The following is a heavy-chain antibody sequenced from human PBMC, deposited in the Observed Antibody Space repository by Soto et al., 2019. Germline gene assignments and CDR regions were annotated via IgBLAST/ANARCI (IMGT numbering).Heavy chain of an antibody. D-gene: IGHD3-3*01. CDR1: GFTFSSYA. Sequence: LRRSCAASGFTFSSYAMSWVRQAPGKGLEWVSAISGSGGSTYYADSVKGRFTISRDNSKNTLYLQMNSLRAEDTAVYYCAKDRRFLEWLLYYWGQGTLVTVSS. CDR3: AKDRRFLEWLLYY. J-gene: IGHJ4*02. V-gene: IGHV3-23*01. CDR2: ISGSGGST.